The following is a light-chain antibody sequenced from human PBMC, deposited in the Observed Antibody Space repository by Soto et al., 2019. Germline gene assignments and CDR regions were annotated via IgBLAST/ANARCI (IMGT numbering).Light chain of an antibody. J-gene: IGKJ1*01. V-gene: IGKV2-28*01. CDR1: QSLLHSNGYYY. CDR3: MQALQTRT. Sequence: DIVMTQSPLSLPVTPGEPASISCRSSQSLLHSNGYYYLDWYLQKPGQSPQLLIYLGSNRASGVPDRFSGSGSGTDFTLKISRVEAEDVGVYYCMQALQTRTFGQGTKGGYQT. CDR2: LGS.